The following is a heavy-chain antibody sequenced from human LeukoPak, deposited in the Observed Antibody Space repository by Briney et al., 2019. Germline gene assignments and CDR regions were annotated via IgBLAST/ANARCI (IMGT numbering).Heavy chain of an antibody. D-gene: IGHD3-10*01. V-gene: IGHV3-23*01. CDR1: GFTFSSSG. CDR3: AKGYYGSGSYGWFDP. J-gene: IGHJ5*02. Sequence: GGSLRLSCAASGFTFSSSGMIWVRQAPGKGLEWVSAISGSGDRTYHADSVKGRFTISRDNSKNTLYLHMNSLRAEDTAVYYCAKGYYGSGSYGWFDPWGQGTLVTVSS. CDR2: ISGSGDRT.